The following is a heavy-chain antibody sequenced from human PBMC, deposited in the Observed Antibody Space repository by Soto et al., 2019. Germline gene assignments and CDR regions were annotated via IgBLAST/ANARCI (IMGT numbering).Heavy chain of an antibody. CDR3: ARVSRYCSGGSCYSVPYFEY. V-gene: IGHV3-30-3*01. Sequence: QVQLVESGAGVVQPGRSLRLSSAASGFTFSSYAMHWVRKAPGKGLEWVAVISYDGSNKYYADSVKGRFTISRDNSKNTLYLQMNSLRAEDTAVYYCARVSRYCSGGSCYSVPYFEYWGQGTLVTVSS. CDR2: ISYDGSNK. CDR1: GFTFSSYA. J-gene: IGHJ4*02. D-gene: IGHD2-15*01.